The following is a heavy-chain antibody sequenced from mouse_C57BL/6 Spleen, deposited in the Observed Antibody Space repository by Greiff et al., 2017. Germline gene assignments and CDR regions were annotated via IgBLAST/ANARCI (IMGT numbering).Heavy chain of an antibody. CDR1: GYTFTSYW. CDR3: GRGEVY. Sequence: QVHLKQPGAELAKPGASVKLSCKASGYTFTSYWITWVKQRPGQGLEWIGDIYPGSGSTYYNEKFKSKATLTVDTSSSTAYMQLSSLTSEDSAVYYCGRGEVYWGQGTTLTVSS. CDR2: IYPGSGST. V-gene: IGHV1-55*01. J-gene: IGHJ2*01.